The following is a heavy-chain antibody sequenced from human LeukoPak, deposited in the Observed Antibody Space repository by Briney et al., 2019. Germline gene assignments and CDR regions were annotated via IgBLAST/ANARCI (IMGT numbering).Heavy chain of an antibody. Sequence: GGFLRLSCAASGFTFSRYWMSWVRQVPGKGLEWVANIKEDGSEQYYPDSVKGRFTISRDDVKNSLYLQINSLRAEDTAVYYCARDSFETDIDYWGQGTLVTVSS. D-gene: IGHD1-14*01. CDR3: ARDSFETDIDY. CDR1: GFTFSRYW. J-gene: IGHJ4*02. V-gene: IGHV3-7*01. CDR2: IKEDGSEQ.